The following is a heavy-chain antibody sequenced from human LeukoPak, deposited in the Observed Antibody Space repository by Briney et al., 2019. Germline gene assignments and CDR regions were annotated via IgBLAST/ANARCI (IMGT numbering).Heavy chain of an antibody. CDR2: MYHSGSS. J-gene: IGHJ5*02. CDR1: GYSISSGYY. CDR3: ARDLYGDYLNWFDP. D-gene: IGHD4-17*01. V-gene: IGHV4-38-2*02. Sequence: SETLSLTCAVSGYSISSGYYWGWIRQPPGKGLEWIGSMYHSGSSYYNPSLKSRITISLDTSKNQFSPELSSVTAADTAVYYCARDLYGDYLNWFDPWGQGTLVTVSS.